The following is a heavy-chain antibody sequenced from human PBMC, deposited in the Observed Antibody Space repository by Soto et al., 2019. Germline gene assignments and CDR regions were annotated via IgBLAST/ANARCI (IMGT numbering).Heavy chain of an antibody. CDR3: ARSSGGNFGIIIEGSNWFDP. CDR1: VYTFTIYD. Sequence: ASVKVSCKSSVYTFTIYDSIWVRHAPGRGLEWMGVINPHGGSTKYAQKFQGRITMTRDTSRSTVYMELSSLRSDDTAIYYCARSSGGNFGIIIEGSNWFDPWGQGTLVTVSA. J-gene: IGHJ5*02. CDR2: INPHGGST. V-gene: IGHV1-46*01. D-gene: IGHD3-3*01.